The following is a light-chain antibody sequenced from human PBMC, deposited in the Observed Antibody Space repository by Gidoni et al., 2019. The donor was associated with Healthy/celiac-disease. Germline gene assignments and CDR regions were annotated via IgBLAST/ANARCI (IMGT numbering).Light chain of an antibody. CDR3: QQYNSYSQT. CDR1: QSISNV. CDR2: KAS. V-gene: IGKV1-5*03. Sequence: DIQMTQSPSTLSASVGDRVTITCRASQSISNVLAWYQQKPGKAPKLLIYKASSLESGVPSRFSGSGSGTEFTLTISSLQPDDFATYYCQQYNSYSQTFGQGTKVEIK. J-gene: IGKJ1*01.